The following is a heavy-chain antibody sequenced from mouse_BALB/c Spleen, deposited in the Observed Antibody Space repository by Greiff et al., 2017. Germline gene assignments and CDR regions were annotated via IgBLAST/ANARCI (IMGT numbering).Heavy chain of an antibody. CDR2: IRNKANGYTT. D-gene: IGHD2-2*01. V-gene: IGHV7-3*02. CDR3: ARDKWLRRDFYYAMDY. CDR1: GFTFTDYY. J-gene: IGHJ4*01. Sequence: EVQVVESGGGLVQPGGSLRLSCAPSGFTFTDYYMSWVRQPPGKALEWLGFIRNKANGYTTEYSASVKGRFTISRDNSQSILYLQMNTLRAEDSATYYCARDKWLRRDFYYAMDYWGQGTSVTVAS.